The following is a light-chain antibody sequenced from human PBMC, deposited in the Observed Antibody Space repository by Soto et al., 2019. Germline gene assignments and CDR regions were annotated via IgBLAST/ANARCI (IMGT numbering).Light chain of an antibody. V-gene: IGLV2-23*01. J-gene: IGLJ1*01. CDR1: SSDFGSYNL. CDR2: EGT. CDR3: CSYASSSTYV. Sequence: QSALTQPASVSGSPGQSITISCTGTSSDFGSYNLVSWYQQHPGKAPKLMIYEGTKRPSGVSDRFSGSRSGNTASLTISGLQAEDEADYYCCSYASSSTYVFGTGTKLTVL.